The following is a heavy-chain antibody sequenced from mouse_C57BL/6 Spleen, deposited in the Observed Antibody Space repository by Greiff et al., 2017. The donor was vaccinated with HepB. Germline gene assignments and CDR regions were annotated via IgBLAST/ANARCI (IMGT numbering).Heavy chain of an antibody. J-gene: IGHJ1*03. Sequence: ESGPGLVKPSQSLSLTCSVTGYSITSGYYWNWIRQFPGNKLEWMGYIRYDGSNNYHPSLKNRLSLTRDPSKNQFFLKLNSVTTEDTATYYCARDIGSTVVATDWYFDVWGTGTTVTVSS. V-gene: IGHV3-6*01. CDR1: GYSITSGYY. CDR3: ARDIGSTVVATDWYFDV. D-gene: IGHD1-1*01. CDR2: IRYDGSN.